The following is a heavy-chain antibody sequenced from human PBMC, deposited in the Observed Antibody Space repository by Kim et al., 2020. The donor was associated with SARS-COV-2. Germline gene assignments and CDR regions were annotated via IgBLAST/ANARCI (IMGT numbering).Heavy chain of an antibody. D-gene: IGHD3-22*01. V-gene: IGHV3-15*01. Sequence: PVKGRLPISRDDSKNTLYLQMNSLKTEDTAVYYCTTDSFTMIVVGYYNYWGQGTLVTVSS. CDR3: TTDSFTMIVVGYYNY. J-gene: IGHJ4*02.